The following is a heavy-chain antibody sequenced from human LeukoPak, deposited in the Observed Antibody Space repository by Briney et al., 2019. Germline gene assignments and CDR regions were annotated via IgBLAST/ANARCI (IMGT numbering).Heavy chain of an antibody. CDR3: ARHSQASYYYDSSGHRPYYYYYMDV. CDR2: IYPGDSDT. Sequence: GESPKISCKGSGYRFTSYWIGWVRQMPGKGLEWMGIIYPGDSDTRYSPSFQGPVTISADKSISTAYLQWSSLKAPDTAMYYCARHSQASYYYDSSGHRPYYYYYMDVWGKGTTVTVSS. J-gene: IGHJ6*03. CDR1: GYRFTSYW. V-gene: IGHV5-51*01. D-gene: IGHD3-22*01.